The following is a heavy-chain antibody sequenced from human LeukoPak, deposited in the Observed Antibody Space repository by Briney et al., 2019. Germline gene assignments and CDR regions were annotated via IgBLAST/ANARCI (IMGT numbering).Heavy chain of an antibody. CDR2: IYYSGNT. D-gene: IGHD2-2*01. CDR3: ARQLYQLPFDY. CDR1: GGSISSSSYY. J-gene: IGHJ4*02. V-gene: IGHV4-39*01. Sequence: SETLSLTCTVSGGSISSSSYYWGWIRQPPGKGLEWIGSIYYSGNTYYNPSLKSRVTISVDTSKNQFSLKLSSVTAADTAVYYCARQLYQLPFDYWGQGTRVSVSS.